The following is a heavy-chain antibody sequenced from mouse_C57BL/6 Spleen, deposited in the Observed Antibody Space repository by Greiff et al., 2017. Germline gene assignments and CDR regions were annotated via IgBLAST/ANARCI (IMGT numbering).Heavy chain of an antibody. CDR2: IHPNSGST. D-gene: IGHD1-1*01. CDR3: ARSVGITTVYYYAMDY. V-gene: IGHV1-64*01. J-gene: IGHJ4*01. CDR1: GYTFTRYW. Sequence: VQLQQSGAELVKPGASVKLSCKASGYTFTRYWLHWVKQRPGQGLEWIGMIHPNSGSTNYNEKFKSKATLTVDNSSSTAYMQLSSLTSEDSAVYYCARSVGITTVYYYAMDYWGQGTSVTVSS.